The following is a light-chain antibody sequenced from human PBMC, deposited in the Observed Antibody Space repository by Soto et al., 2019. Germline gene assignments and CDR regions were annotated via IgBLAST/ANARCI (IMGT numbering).Light chain of an antibody. J-gene: IGLJ2*01. CDR3: AAWDDSLNGPV. Sequence: QSVLTQPPSASGTPGQRVTFSCSGSSSNIGSNTVNWYQQLPGTAPKLLIYSNNQRPSGVPDRFSGPKSGTSASLAISGLQSEDEADYYCAAWDDSLNGPVFGGGTKLTVL. CDR2: SNN. V-gene: IGLV1-44*01. CDR1: SSNIGSNT.